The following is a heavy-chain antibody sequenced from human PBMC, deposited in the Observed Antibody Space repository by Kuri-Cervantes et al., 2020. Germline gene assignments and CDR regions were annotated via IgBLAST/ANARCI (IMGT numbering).Heavy chain of an antibody. J-gene: IGHJ5*02. D-gene: IGHD1-26*01. CDR1: GFTFSSSA. Sequence: SVKVSCKASGFTFSSSAVQWVRQARGQRLEWIGWIVVGSGNTNYAQKFQERVTIRRDMSTSTAYMELRSLRSDDTAVYYCARLPNPVGATWWFDPWGQGTLVTVSS. CDR2: IVVGSGNT. CDR3: ARLPNPVGATWWFDP. V-gene: IGHV1-58*01.